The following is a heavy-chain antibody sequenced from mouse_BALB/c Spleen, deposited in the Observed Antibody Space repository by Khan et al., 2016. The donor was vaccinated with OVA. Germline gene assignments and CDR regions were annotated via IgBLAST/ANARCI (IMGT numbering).Heavy chain of an antibody. CDR3: ARLEDT. Sequence: QVQLKQSGPGLVAPSQSLSITCTVSGFSLTSYGVHWVRQPPGKGLEWLGVIWAGGSTNYNSALMSRLSISKDYSKSQVFLKMNSLQTDDTAMYYCARLEDTWGQGTTLTVSS. J-gene: IGHJ2*01. CDR2: IWAGGST. V-gene: IGHV2-9*02. CDR1: GFSLTSYG.